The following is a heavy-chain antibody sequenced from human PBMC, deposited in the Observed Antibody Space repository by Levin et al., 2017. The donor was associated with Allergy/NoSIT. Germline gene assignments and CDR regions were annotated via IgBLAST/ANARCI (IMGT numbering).Heavy chain of an antibody. J-gene: IGHJ4*02. CDR3: ARGPSSSWTLYFDY. Sequence: SQTLSLTCTVSGGSISSYYWSWIRQPPGKGLEWIGYIYYSGSTNYNPSLKSRVTISVDTSKNQFSLRLSSVTAADTAVYYCARGPSSSWTLYFDYWGQGTLVTVSS. D-gene: IGHD6-13*01. CDR1: GGSISSYY. CDR2: IYYSGST. V-gene: IGHV4-59*01.